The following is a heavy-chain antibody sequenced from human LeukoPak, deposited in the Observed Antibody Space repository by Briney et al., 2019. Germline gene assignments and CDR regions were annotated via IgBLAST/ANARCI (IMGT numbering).Heavy chain of an antibody. V-gene: IGHV4-4*07. CDR2: IYSSGST. D-gene: IGHD2-15*01. J-gene: IGHJ4*02. Sequence: SETLSLTCTVSGVSISSYYWSWIRQPSGKGLEWIGRIYSSGSTNYNPSLKSRVSMSVDTSKNQFSLKLSSVTAADTAVYYCARGSGRPHYFDYWGQGTLVTVSS. CDR1: GVSISSYY. CDR3: ARGSGRPHYFDY.